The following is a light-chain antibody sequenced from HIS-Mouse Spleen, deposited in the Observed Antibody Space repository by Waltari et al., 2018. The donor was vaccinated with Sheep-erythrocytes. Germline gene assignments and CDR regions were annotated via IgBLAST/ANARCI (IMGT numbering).Light chain of an antibody. CDR2: EGS. Sequence: QSALTQPASVSGSPGQSLTIPCTGTSSDVGRHNLFHWYQQHPGKAPKLMIYEGSKRPSGVSNRFSGSKSGNTASLTISGLQAEDEADYYCCSYAGSSTYVVFGGGTKLTVL. J-gene: IGLJ2*01. CDR1: SSDVGRHNL. CDR3: CSYAGSSTYVV. V-gene: IGLV2-23*01.